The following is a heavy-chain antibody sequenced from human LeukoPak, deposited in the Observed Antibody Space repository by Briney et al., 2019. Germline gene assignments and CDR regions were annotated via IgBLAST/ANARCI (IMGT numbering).Heavy chain of an antibody. Sequence: PGGSLRLSCAASGFTFSSYAMSWVRQAPGKGLEWVSAISGSGGSTYYADSVKGRFTISRDNSKNTLYLQMNSLRAEDTAVYYCARGTRASRRAYYYDILTDLGPGYYMDVWGKGTTVTVSS. CDR1: GFTFSSYA. CDR2: ISGSGGST. V-gene: IGHV3-23*01. D-gene: IGHD3-9*01. J-gene: IGHJ6*03. CDR3: ARGTRASRRAYYYDILTDLGPGYYMDV.